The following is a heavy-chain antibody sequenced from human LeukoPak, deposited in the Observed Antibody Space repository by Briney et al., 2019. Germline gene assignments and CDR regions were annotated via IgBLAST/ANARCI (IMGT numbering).Heavy chain of an antibody. V-gene: IGHV4-59*12. Sequence: SETLSLTCLVSGGSISSYYWSWIRQPPGKGLEWIGYIYYSGSNNYNPSLKSRVTISVDTSKKQSSLKLSAVTAADTAVYYCARDLREGWNDGNYYYSYYMDVWGEGTTVTVSS. D-gene: IGHD1-1*01. J-gene: IGHJ6*03. CDR1: GGSISSYY. CDR3: ARDLREGWNDGNYYYSYYMDV. CDR2: IYYSGSN.